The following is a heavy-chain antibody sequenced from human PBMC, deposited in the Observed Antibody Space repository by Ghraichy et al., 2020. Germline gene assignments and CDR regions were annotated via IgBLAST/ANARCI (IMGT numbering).Heavy chain of an antibody. CDR2: INHSGST. V-gene: IGHV4-34*01. CDR3: ARDQYYYGSGIMVYNWFDP. D-gene: IGHD3-10*01. J-gene: IGHJ5*02. Sequence: SQTLSLTCAVYGGSFSGYYWSWIRQPPGKGLEWIGEINHSGSTNYNPSLKSRVTISVDTSKNQFSLKLSSVTAADTAVYYCARDQYYYGSGIMVYNWFDPWGQGTLVTVSS. CDR1: GGSFSGYY.